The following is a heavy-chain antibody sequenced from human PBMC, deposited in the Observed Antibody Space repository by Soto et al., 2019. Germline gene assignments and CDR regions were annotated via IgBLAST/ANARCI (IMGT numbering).Heavy chain of an antibody. V-gene: IGHV6-1*01. CDR1: GDSVSSNSAA. CDR3: ARVRDYYDTSGYFSETIDY. J-gene: IGHJ4*02. Sequence: SQTLSLTCVISGDSVSSNSAAWNWIRQSPSRGLEWLGRTYYRFKWYYDYAVSVKSRITIHPDTSKNQFSLQLTSVTPENTAVNYCARVRDYYDTSGYFSETIDYWGQGTLVTVSS. CDR2: TYYRFKWYY. D-gene: IGHD3-22*01.